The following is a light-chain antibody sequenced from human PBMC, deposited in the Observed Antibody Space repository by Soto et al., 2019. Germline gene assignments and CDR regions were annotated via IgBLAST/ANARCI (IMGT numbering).Light chain of an antibody. CDR2: DAS. Sequence: EIVLTQSPATLSLSPGERATLSCRASQSVSSYLAWYQQKPGQAPRLLIYDASNRATGSPARFSGSGSGTHFTLIISSLEPEDFAVYYCQQRSNWGHTFGGGTKVEIK. J-gene: IGKJ4*01. CDR3: QQRSNWGHT. V-gene: IGKV3-11*01. CDR1: QSVSSY.